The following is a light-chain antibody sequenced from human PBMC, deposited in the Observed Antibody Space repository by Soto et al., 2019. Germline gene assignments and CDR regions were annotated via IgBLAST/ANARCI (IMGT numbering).Light chain of an antibody. CDR3: AAWDDSLNGHV. CDR1: SSNIGSNT. J-gene: IGLJ1*01. Sequence: QLVLTQPPSASGTPGQRVSISCSGSSSNIGSNTVNWYQQLPGTAPKLLIYSTNQRPSGVPDRFSGSKSGTSDSLAISGLQSEDEADYYCAAWDDSLNGHVFGSGTKVTVL. V-gene: IGLV1-44*01. CDR2: STN.